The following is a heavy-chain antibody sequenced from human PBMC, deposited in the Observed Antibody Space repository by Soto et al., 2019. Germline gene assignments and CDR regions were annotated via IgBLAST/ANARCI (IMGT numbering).Heavy chain of an antibody. Sequence: QVQLVQSGGEVKKPGASVKVSCKASGYTFTNYGISWVRQAPGQGLEWMGWINVYNGNTKYAQKVQGRVTMTTDTSTSTAYMELGSLRSDDTAVYYCARGVGSGSYYNQYNWFAPWGQGTLVTVSS. D-gene: IGHD3-10*01. J-gene: IGHJ5*02. CDR1: GYTFTNYG. CDR2: INVYNGNT. V-gene: IGHV1-18*01. CDR3: ARGVGSGSYYNQYNWFAP.